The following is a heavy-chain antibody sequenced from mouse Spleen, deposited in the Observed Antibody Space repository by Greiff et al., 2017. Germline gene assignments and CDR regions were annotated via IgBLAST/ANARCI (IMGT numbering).Heavy chain of an antibody. CDR3: ARSPYGNYPYFDY. CDR2: IDPSDSYT. CDR1: GYTFTSYW. D-gene: IGHD2-1*01. Sequence: QVHVKQPGAELVRPGTSVKLSCKASGYTFTSYWMHWVKQRPGQGLEWIGVIDPSDSYTNYNQKFKGKATLTVDTSSSTAYMQLSSLTSEDSAVYYCARSPYGNYPYFDYWGQGTTLTVSS. V-gene: IGHV1-59*01. J-gene: IGHJ2*01.